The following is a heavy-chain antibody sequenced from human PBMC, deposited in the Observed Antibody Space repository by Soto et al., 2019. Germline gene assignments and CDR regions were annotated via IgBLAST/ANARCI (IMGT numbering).Heavy chain of an antibody. CDR1: EYSFINFC. CDR3: ARGSQNCLSTSCYLEH. CDR2: IYPGDSDA. J-gene: IGHJ4*02. D-gene: IGHD2-2*01. Sequence: PVQFIKIWYQTAEYSFINFCIAWVSKMTGKGLEWMTIIYPGDSDARYSPSFQGRVTISADKSINTAYLQWNSLEATDTAMYYCARGSQNCLSTSCYLEHWGQGTLVTVPS. V-gene: IGHV5-51*01.